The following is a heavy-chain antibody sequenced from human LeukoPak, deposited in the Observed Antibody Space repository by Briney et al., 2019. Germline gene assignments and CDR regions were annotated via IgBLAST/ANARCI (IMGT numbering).Heavy chain of an antibody. CDR1: GGSFSGYY. J-gene: IGHJ6*03. V-gene: IGHV4-34*01. Sequence: SETLSLTCAVYGGSFSGYYWSWIRQPPGKGLEWIGEINHSGSTNYNPSLKSRVTISVDKSKNQFSLKLSSVTAADTAVYYCARVGLAPSSSWTQRDLSQDYYMDVWGKGTTVTVSS. CDR2: INHSGST. CDR3: ARVGLAPSSSWTQRDLSQDYYMDV. D-gene: IGHD6-13*01.